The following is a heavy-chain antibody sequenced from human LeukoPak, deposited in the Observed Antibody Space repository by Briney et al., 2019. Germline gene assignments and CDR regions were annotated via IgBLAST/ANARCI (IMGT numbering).Heavy chain of an antibody. J-gene: IGHJ6*03. Sequence: GGSLRLSCAASGFTFSSYGMHWVRQAPGKGLEWVAVLWYDGSNKYYADSVKGRFTISRDNSKNTLYLQMNSLRAEDTAVYYCAKDGGYDFWSGQQYYYYYMDVWGKGTTVTVSS. D-gene: IGHD3-3*01. CDR3: AKDGGYDFWSGQQYYYYYMDV. CDR1: GFTFSSYG. CDR2: LWYDGSNK. V-gene: IGHV3-33*06.